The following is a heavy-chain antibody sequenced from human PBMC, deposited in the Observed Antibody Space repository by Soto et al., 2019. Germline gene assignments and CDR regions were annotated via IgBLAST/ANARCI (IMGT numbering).Heavy chain of an antibody. Sequence: QVQLQESGPGLVKPSGTLSLTCAVSGGSISSSNWWSWVRQPPGKGLEWIGEIKHSGSTNYNPSLRCRVTISVDKSQNHFSLNLTSVTAAHPALYYCARRTFDYWGQGALVPVSS. CDR2: IKHSGST. CDR1: GGSISSSNW. J-gene: IGHJ4*02. V-gene: IGHV4-4*02. CDR3: ARRTFDY.